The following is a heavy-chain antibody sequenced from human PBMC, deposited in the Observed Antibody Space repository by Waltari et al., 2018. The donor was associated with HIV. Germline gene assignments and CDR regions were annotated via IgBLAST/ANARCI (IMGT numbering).Heavy chain of an antibody. V-gene: IGHV1-69*08. Sequence: QVQLVQSGAEVKKPGSSVKVSCKASGGAFVSHTFNWGRQAPGKGLEWMGRAIPMFGTANDARKFQGRVTITADKSTTTAYMELNGLRIDDTAVYYCASARETMGVDFDSWGQGTLVTVS. CDR2: AIPMFGTA. J-gene: IGHJ5*01. CDR1: GGAFVSHT. D-gene: IGHD3-10*01. CDR3: ASARETMGVDFDS.